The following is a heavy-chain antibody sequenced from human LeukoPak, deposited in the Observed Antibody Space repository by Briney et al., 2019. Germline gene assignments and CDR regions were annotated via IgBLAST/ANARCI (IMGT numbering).Heavy chain of an antibody. CDR3: ARLKFYDSTGYSPGYYMDV. V-gene: IGHV4-4*07. D-gene: IGHD3-22*01. J-gene: IGHJ6*03. Sequence: SETLSLTCTVSGGSIISNYWSWIRQSAGTGLEWIGRIYGSGITDYNPSLKSRVTMSLDTSRKQFSPRLTSVTAADTAVYYCARLKFYDSTGYSPGYYMDVWGKGTTVSV. CDR2: IYGSGIT. CDR1: GGSIISNY.